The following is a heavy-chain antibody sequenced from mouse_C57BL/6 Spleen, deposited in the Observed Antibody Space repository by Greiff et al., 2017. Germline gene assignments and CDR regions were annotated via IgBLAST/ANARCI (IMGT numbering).Heavy chain of an antibody. CDR1: GFTFSSYA. CDR3: TRVYGNYAMDY. CDR2: ISSGGDYF. V-gene: IGHV5-9-1*02. Sequence: EVPLVESGEGLVKPGGSLKLSCAASGFTFSSYAMSWVRQTPEKRLEWVAYISSGGDYFYYADTVKGRFTISRDNARNTLYLQMSSLKSEDTAMYYCTRVYGNYAMDYWGQGTSVTVSS. J-gene: IGHJ4*01. D-gene: IGHD2-1*01.